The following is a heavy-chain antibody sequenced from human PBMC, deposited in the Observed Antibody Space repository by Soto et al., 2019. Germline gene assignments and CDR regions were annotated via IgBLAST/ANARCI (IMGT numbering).Heavy chain of an antibody. J-gene: IGHJ3*02. CDR3: ARDEDYGDYVAAFDI. D-gene: IGHD4-17*01. V-gene: IGHV4-59*01. Sequence: SETLSLTCTVSGGSISSYYWSWIRQPPGKGLEWIGYIYYSGSTNYNPSLKSRVTISVDTSKNQFSLKLSSVTAADTAVYYCARDEDYGDYVAAFDIWGQGTMVTV. CDR1: GGSISSYY. CDR2: IYYSGST.